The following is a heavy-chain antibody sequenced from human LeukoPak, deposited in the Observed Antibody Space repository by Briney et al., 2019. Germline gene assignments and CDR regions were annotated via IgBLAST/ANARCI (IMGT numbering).Heavy chain of an antibody. CDR2: ISAYNGNT. D-gene: IGHD3-10*01. CDR3: ARTRWFGERIYFDY. Sequence: GASVKVSCKASGYTFTGYYMHWVRQAPGQGLEWMGWISAYNGNTNYAQKLQGRVTMTTDTSTSTAYMELRSLRSDDTAVYYCARTRWFGERIYFDYWGQGTLVTVSS. V-gene: IGHV1-18*04. CDR1: GYTFTGYY. J-gene: IGHJ4*02.